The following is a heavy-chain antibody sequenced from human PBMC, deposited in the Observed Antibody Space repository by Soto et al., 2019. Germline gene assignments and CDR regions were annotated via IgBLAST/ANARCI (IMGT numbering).Heavy chain of an antibody. D-gene: IGHD1-1*01. J-gene: IGHJ4*02. Sequence: QVQLVQSGTEVTKPGSSVQVSCKLSGGTFGHNGISWVRQVPGQGLERLGGIIPVFGTVNYALKFLGKVSTTADKSTSTAYMEVSGLRPEDTALYYCPRDGGLTGMTTIFDYWGQGTLIHVSS. V-gene: IGHV1-69*14. CDR3: PRDGGLTGMTTIFDY. CDR2: IIPVFGTV. CDR1: GGTFGHNG.